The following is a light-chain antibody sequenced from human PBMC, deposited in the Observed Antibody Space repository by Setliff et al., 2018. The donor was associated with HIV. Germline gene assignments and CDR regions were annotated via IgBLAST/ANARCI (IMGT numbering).Light chain of an antibody. V-gene: IGLV2-14*01. J-gene: IGLJ1*01. CDR3: NSYRSRSTYV. Sequence: QSVLAQPASVSGSPGQSITISCTGTSSDVGAYDYVSWYQKHPGKAPKLIIYEVNYRPSGVSTRFSGSKSGNTASLTISGLQAEDEADYYCNSYRSRSTYVFGTGTKVTVL. CDR1: SSDVGAYDY. CDR2: EVN.